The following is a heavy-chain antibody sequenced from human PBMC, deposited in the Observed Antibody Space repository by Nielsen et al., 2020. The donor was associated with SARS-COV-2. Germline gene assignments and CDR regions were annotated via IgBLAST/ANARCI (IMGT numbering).Heavy chain of an antibody. Sequence: ASVKVSCKASGYTFTGYYMHWVRQAPGQGLEWMGWINPNSGGTNYAQKFQGRVTMTRDTSSSTAYMELSRLRSDDTAVYYCARGSPWSGYLFDYWGQGTLVTVSS. CDR3: ARGSPWSGYLFDY. V-gene: IGHV1-2*02. D-gene: IGHD3-3*01. J-gene: IGHJ4*02. CDR1: GYTFTGYY. CDR2: INPNSGGT.